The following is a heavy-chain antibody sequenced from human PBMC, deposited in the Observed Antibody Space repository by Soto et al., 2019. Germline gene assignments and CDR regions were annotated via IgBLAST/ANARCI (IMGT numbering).Heavy chain of an antibody. J-gene: IGHJ4*02. CDR3: ARESLGAKGADH. CDR1: GDTFNSYV. CDR2: VIPIIGVT. Sequence: QVQLVQSGAEVKRPGSSVKVSCESSGDTFNSYVISWVRQAPGQGLEWMGGVIPIIGVTHYAQKFQGRLTIAALSSTGTAYMELPKLASDDTALYYCARESLGAKGADHWGQGTLVTVSS. D-gene: IGHD7-27*01. V-gene: IGHV1-69*17.